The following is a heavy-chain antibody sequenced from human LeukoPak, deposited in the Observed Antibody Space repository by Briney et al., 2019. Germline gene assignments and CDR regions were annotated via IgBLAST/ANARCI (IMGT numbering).Heavy chain of an antibody. CDR2: ITANGGYT. CDR3: AKDLNGDYIGAFDF. Sequence: PAGGSLRLSCAASAFSFSKFALIWVRQAPGKGLEWVSAITANGGYTLYADAVKGRFTVSRDNSKNTLYLQINSLRPEDTAMYYCAKDLNGDYIGAFDFWGQGTMVTVSS. D-gene: IGHD4-17*01. CDR1: AFSFSKFA. V-gene: IGHV3-23*01. J-gene: IGHJ3*01.